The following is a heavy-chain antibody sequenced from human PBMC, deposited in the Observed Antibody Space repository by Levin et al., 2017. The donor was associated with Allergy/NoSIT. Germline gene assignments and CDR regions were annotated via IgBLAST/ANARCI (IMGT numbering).Heavy chain of an antibody. D-gene: IGHD2-15*01. J-gene: IGHJ6*02. CDR1: GGSISSYH. V-gene: IGHV4-59*01. CDR3: ARDRVVASSGTYYYYGMAV. CDR2: IYYTGST. Sequence: SQTLSLTCIVSGGSISSYHWSWIRQPPGKGLEWIGYIYYTGSTDYNPSLRSRVTISMDTSKSQFSLTLNSVTAADTAVYYCARDRVVASSGTYYYYGMAVWGRGTTVTVSS.